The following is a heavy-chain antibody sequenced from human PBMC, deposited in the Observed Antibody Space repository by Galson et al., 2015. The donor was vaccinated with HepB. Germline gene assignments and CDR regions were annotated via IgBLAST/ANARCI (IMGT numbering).Heavy chain of an antibody. D-gene: IGHD3-10*01. CDR1: GFTFSSYG. Sequence: SLRLSCAASGFTFSSYGMHWVRQAPGKGLEWVAVIWYDGSNKYYADSVKGRFTISRDNSKNTLYLQMNSLRAEDTAVYYCAKEAGFGELPSSSFDYWGQGTLVTVSS. V-gene: IGHV3-33*06. CDR2: IWYDGSNK. J-gene: IGHJ4*02. CDR3: AKEAGFGELPSSSFDY.